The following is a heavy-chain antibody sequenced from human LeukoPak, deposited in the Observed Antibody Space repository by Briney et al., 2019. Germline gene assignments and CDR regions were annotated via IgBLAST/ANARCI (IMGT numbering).Heavy chain of an antibody. CDR3: ARIRDGYNDAYDL. J-gene: IGHJ3*01. CDR2: IIPIFGTA. V-gene: IGHV1-69*06. CDR1: GRTFSSYA. Sequence: SVKVSCKASGRTFSSYAISWVRQAPGQGLEWMGGIIPIFGTANYAQKFQGRVTITADKSTSTAYMELSSLRSEDTAIYYCARIRDGYNDAYDLWGQGTVVTVPS. D-gene: IGHD5-24*01.